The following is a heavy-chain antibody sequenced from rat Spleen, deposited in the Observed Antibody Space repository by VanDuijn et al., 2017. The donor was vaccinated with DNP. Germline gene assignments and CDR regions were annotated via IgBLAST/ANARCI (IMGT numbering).Heavy chain of an antibody. J-gene: IGHJ2*01. CDR3: KLGGAY. Sequence: EVQLVESGGGLVQPGRSLKLSCAASGFTFSDYNMAWVRQAPKKGLEWVATIIYDGSSSFYRDSVKGRFTISRDNAKNTLYLQMDSLRSEDTATYYCKLGGAYWGQGVMVTVSS. CDR2: IIYDGSSS. D-gene: IGHD5-1*01. CDR1: GFTFSDYN. V-gene: IGHV5S10*01.